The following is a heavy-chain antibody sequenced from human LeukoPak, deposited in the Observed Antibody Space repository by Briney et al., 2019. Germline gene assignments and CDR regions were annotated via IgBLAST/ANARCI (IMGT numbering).Heavy chain of an antibody. CDR2: VIYSGST. D-gene: IGHD6-6*01. CDR3: AGNSSTIAARPDPHSYYNYMDV. Sequence: SETLSLTCTVSGGSISSGYYYWGWIRQPPGKGLEWIGSVIYSGSTSYNPSLKSRITMSVDTSKNQFSLRLSSVTAADTAVYYCAGNSSTIAARPDPHSYYNYMDVWGKGTTVTVSS. V-gene: IGHV4-39*01. CDR1: GGSISSGYYY. J-gene: IGHJ6*03.